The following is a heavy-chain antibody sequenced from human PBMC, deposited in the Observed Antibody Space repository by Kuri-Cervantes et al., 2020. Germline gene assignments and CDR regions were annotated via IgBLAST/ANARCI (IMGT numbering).Heavy chain of an antibody. D-gene: IGHD6-13*01. CDR3: ARDGVSIAAAGIYYFDY. CDR2: IKCDGSEK. J-gene: IGHJ4*02. Sequence: GGSLRLSCAASGFTFSSSWMHWVCQAPEKGLEWVADIKCDGSEKYYVDSVKGRLTISRDNSKNTLYLQMNSLRAEDTAVYYCARDGVSIAAAGIYYFDYWGQGTLVTVSS. CDR1: GFTFSSSW. V-gene: IGHV3-52*01.